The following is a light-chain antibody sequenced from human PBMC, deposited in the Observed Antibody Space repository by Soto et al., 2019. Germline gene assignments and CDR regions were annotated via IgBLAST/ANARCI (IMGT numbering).Light chain of an antibody. V-gene: IGKV1-6*01. Sequence: ALQMTQSPSSLSASVGDRVTITCRASQDIRTELGWYQQKPGKAPKLLIYGATTLQSGVPSRFSGSGSGTIFPLTISGLHLKDFETYFYQHHNIYSKPFGKGTKVDIK. CDR3: QHHNIYSKP. J-gene: IGKJ1*01. CDR1: QDIRTE. CDR2: GAT.